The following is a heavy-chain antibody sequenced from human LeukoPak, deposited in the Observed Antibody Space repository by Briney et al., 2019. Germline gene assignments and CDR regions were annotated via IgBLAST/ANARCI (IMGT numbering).Heavy chain of an antibody. CDR1: GYTFTGYY. CDR3: ARDRRAGRYYDSSGYHYRGEY. V-gene: IGHV1-2*02. D-gene: IGHD3-22*01. CDR2: INPNSGGT. J-gene: IGHJ4*02. Sequence: EASVKVSCKASGYTFTGYYMHWVRQAPGQGLEWMGWINPNSGGTNYAQKFQGRVTMTRDTSISTAYMELSRLRSDDTAVYYCARDRRAGRYYDSSGYHYRGEYWGQGTLVTVSS.